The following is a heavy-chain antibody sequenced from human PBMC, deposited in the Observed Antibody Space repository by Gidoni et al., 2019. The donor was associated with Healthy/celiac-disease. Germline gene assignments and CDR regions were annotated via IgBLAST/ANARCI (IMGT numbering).Heavy chain of an antibody. Sequence: EVQLVESGGGLVKPGGSLRLSCAASGFTFSNAWMSWVRQAPGKGLEWVGRMKSKTDGGTTDYAARVKGRFTISRDDSKNTLYLQMNSLKTEDTAVYYCTTAGVGATVHWGQGTLVTVSS. CDR1: GFTFSNAW. CDR3: TTAGVGATVH. J-gene: IGHJ4*02. D-gene: IGHD1-26*01. V-gene: IGHV3-15*01. CDR2: MKSKTDGGTT.